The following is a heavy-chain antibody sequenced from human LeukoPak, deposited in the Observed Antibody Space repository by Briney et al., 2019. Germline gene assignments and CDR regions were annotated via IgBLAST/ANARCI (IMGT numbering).Heavy chain of an antibody. V-gene: IGHV3-48*01. Sequence: HPGGSLRLSCAASGFTFSIYSMNWVRQAPGKGLEWVSYTSSSSSTIYYADSVKGRFTISRDNAKNSLYLQMNSLRAEDTAGDYCARDYGSGSYYNPLDYWGQGTLVTVSS. CDR1: GFTFSIYS. CDR2: TSSSSSTI. CDR3: ARDYGSGSYYNPLDY. D-gene: IGHD3-10*01. J-gene: IGHJ4*02.